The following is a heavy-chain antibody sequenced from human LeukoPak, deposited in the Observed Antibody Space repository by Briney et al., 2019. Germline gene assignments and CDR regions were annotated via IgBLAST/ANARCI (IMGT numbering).Heavy chain of an antibody. CDR1: GGSISSGGYY. J-gene: IGHJ3*02. V-gene: IGHV4-31*03. CDR2: IYYSGST. CDR3: ARDQYDFWSGYQNDAFDI. D-gene: IGHD3-3*01. Sequence: PSETLSLTCTVSGGSISSGGYYWSWIRQHPGKGLEWIGYIYYSGSTYYNPSLKSRVTISVDTSKNQFSLKLSSVTAADTAVYYCARDQYDFWSGYQNDAFDIWGQGTMVTVSS.